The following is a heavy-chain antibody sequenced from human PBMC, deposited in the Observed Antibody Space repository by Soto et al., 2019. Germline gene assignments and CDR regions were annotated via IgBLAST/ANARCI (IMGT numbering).Heavy chain of an antibody. J-gene: IGHJ6*02. V-gene: IGHV3-43*01. Sequence: EVQLVESGGVVVQPGGSLRLSCVASGFTFDDYTMHWVRQAPGKGLEWVSLISWDGGSTYYADSVKGRFTISRDNSKNSLYLQMNSLRTEDTALYYCAKDWGRRAAVYYGMDVWGQGTTVTVSS. CDR1: GFTFDDYT. D-gene: IGHD3-16*01. CDR3: AKDWGRRAAVYYGMDV. CDR2: ISWDGGST.